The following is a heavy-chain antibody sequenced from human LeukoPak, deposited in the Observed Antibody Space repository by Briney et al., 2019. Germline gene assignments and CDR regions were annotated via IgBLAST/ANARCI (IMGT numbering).Heavy chain of an antibody. CDR1: GFTFDESA. Sequence: PGGSLRLSCATSGFTFDESAMHWVRQAPGKGLEWVSGIGWDSNSIIYADSVKGRFTISRHNAKNTLYLQMNSLRAEHTALHYWSKAMGAPGAFDIWGQGTVVTVSS. CDR3: SKAMGAPGAFDI. D-gene: IGHD3-10*01. V-gene: IGHV3-9*01. J-gene: IGHJ3*02. CDR2: IGWDSNSI.